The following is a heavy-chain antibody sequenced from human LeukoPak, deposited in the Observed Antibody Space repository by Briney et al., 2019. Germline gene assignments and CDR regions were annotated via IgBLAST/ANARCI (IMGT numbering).Heavy chain of an antibody. J-gene: IGHJ4*02. CDR2: IYHSGST. V-gene: IGHV4-30-2*01. D-gene: IGHD6-19*01. CDR1: GGSISSGGYY. CDR3: ARVWVAVAGTAPFDY. Sequence: SETLSLTCTVSGGSISSGGYYWSWIRQPPGKGLEWIGYIYHSGSTYYNPSLKSRVTISVDTSKNQFSLKLSSVTAADTAVYYCARVWVAVAGTAPFDYWGQGTLVTVSS.